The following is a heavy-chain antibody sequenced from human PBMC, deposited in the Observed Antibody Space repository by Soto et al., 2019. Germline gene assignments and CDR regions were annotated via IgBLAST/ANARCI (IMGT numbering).Heavy chain of an antibody. V-gene: IGHV5-10-1*01. J-gene: IGHJ6*02. CDR1: GYSFTSYW. D-gene: IGHD3-16*02. CDR3: ARHSYDYVWGSYRPPSYYYGMDV. Sequence: GESLKISCKGSGYSFTSYWISWVRQMPGKGLEWMGRIDPSDSYTNYSPSFQGHVTISADKSISTAYLQWSSLKASDTAMYYCARHSYDYVWGSYRPPSYYYGMDVWGQGTTVIVSS. CDR2: IDPSDSYT.